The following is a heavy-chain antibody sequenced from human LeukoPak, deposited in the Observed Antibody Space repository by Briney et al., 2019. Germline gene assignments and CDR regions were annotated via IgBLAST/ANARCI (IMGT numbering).Heavy chain of an antibody. CDR1: GGSISSSSYY. V-gene: IGHV4-39*01. D-gene: IGHD2-21*01. CDR2: IYYSGST. J-gene: IGHJ3*02. Sequence: SETLSLTCTVSGGSISSSSYYWGWIRQPPGKGLEWIGSIYYSGSTYYNPSLKSRVTISADTSKNQFSLKLSSVTAADTAVYYCARPTNCGGDCYSTPAAFDIWGQGTMVTVSS. CDR3: ARPTNCGGDCYSTPAAFDI.